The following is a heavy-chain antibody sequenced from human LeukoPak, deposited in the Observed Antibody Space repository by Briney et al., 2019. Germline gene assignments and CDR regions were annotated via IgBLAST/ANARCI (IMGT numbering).Heavy chain of an antibody. J-gene: IGHJ6*03. Sequence: PGGSLRLSCAASGFTLRSNYMSWVRQAPGKGLEWVSVIYSGGSTYYSDPVKGRFTISRDNSKNTLYLQMNSLRAEDTAVYYCASSGYSYGSSYMDVWGKGTTVTVSS. D-gene: IGHD5-18*01. CDR1: GFTLRSNY. V-gene: IGHV3-66*02. CDR2: IYSGGST. CDR3: ASSGYSYGSSYMDV.